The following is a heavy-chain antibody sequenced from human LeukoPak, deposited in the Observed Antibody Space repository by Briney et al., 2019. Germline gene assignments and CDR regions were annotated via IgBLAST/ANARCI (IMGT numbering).Heavy chain of an antibody. J-gene: IGHJ3*02. Sequence: SETLSLTCTVSGYSISSGYDWGWIRQPSGKGLEWIGSIYHSGSTYYNPSLKSRVTISVDTSKNQFSLKLSSVTAADTAVYYCARRGGSPLGAFDIWGQGTMVTVSS. V-gene: IGHV4-38-2*02. D-gene: IGHD1-26*01. CDR2: IYHSGST. CDR1: GYSISSGYD. CDR3: ARRGGSPLGAFDI.